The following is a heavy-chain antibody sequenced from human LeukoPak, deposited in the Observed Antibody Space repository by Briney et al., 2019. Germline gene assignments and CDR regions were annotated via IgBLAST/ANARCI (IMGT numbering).Heavy chain of an antibody. Sequence: GGSLRLSCAASGFTFSSYWMSWVRQAPGKGLEWVANIKQDGSEKYYVDSVKGRFTISRDNAKNSLYLQMNSLRAEDTALYYCAKDIKVATISGVDYWGQGTLVTVSS. CDR3: AKDIKVATISGVDY. J-gene: IGHJ4*02. D-gene: IGHD5-12*01. CDR1: GFTFSSYW. V-gene: IGHV3-7*03. CDR2: IKQDGSEK.